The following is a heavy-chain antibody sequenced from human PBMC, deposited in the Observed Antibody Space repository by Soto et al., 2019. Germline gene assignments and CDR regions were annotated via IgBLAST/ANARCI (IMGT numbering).Heavy chain of an antibody. CDR3: ARDGDVNTGFGKDY. Sequence: PGGSLRLSCAASGFPFSIYGMHLVRQSPGKGLEWVAFIWHDGGNKFYAESVKGRFTISRDNSKTTLYLQLNSLSAEDTAMYYCARDGDVNTGFGKDYWGQGTLVRVSS. D-gene: IGHD3-16*01. J-gene: IGHJ4*02. CDR1: GFPFSIYG. V-gene: IGHV3-33*01. CDR2: IWHDGGNK.